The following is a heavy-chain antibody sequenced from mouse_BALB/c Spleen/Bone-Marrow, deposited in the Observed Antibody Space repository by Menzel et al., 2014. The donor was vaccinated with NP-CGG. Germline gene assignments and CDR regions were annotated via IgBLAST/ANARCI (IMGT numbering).Heavy chain of an antibody. Sequence: EVQVVESGGGLVKPGGSLKLSCAASGFIFSSYAMSWVRQTPEKRLEWVATISSGGSYTYYPDSVKGRFTISRDNAKNTLYLQMSSLKSEDTAMYYCARPHYYGSSWFAYWGQGTLVTVSA. CDR1: GFIFSSYA. V-gene: IGHV5-9-3*01. CDR3: ARPHYYGSSWFAY. D-gene: IGHD1-1*01. CDR2: ISSGGSYT. J-gene: IGHJ3*01.